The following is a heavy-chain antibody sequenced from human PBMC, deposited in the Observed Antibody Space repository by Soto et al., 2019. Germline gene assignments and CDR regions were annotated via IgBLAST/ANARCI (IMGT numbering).Heavy chain of an antibody. J-gene: IGHJ4*02. CDR3: ARDLSSTGYYIFGY. D-gene: IGHD3-9*01. CDR2: INPNSGGT. V-gene: IGHV1-2*04. Sequence: ASVKVSCKASGYTFTGYYMHWVRQAPGQGLEWMGWINPNSGGTNYAQKFQGWVTMTRDTSTSTAYMELSRLRSEDTAVYYCARDLSSTGYYIFGYWGQGTLVTVSS. CDR1: GYTFTGYY.